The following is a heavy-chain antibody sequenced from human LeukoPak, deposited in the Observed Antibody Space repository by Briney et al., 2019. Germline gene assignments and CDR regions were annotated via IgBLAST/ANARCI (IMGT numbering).Heavy chain of an antibody. J-gene: IGHJ6*03. Sequence: PGRSLRLSCAASGFTFSSYGMHWVRQAPGKGLEWVAVISYDGSNKYYTDSVKGRFTISRDNSKNTLYLQMNSLRAEDTAVYYCAKEGITMVRGVIFNYYYMDVWGKGTTVTISS. CDR3: AKEGITMVRGVIFNYYYMDV. D-gene: IGHD3-10*01. CDR2: ISYDGSNK. CDR1: GFTFSSYG. V-gene: IGHV3-30*18.